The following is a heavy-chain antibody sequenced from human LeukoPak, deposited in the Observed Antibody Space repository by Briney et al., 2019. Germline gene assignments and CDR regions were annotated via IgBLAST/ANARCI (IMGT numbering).Heavy chain of an antibody. CDR3: AKNGVYDFWSGPSNWFDP. J-gene: IGHJ5*02. D-gene: IGHD3-3*01. Sequence: GGSLRLSCAASGFTFSGYAMSWVRQAPGKGLEWVSAITGGGGTTYYADSVKVQFTISRDNSKNTLYLQMNSLRAEDTAVYYCAKNGVYDFWSGPSNWFDPWGQGTLVTVSS. V-gene: IGHV3-23*01. CDR2: ITGGGGTT. CDR1: GFTFSGYA.